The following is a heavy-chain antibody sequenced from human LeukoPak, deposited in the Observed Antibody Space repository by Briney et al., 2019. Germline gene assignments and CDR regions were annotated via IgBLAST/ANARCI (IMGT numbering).Heavy chain of an antibody. J-gene: IGHJ4*02. V-gene: IGHV3-21*04. CDR2: ISSSSSYI. CDR3: AKRRSSGFDY. D-gene: IGHD3-22*01. CDR1: GFTFSSYS. Sequence: GGSLRLSCAASGFTFSSYSMNWVRQAPGKGLEGVSSISSSSSYIYYADSVKGRFTISRDNAKNTLYLQMNSLRAEDTAVYYCAKRRSSGFDYWGQGTLVTVSS.